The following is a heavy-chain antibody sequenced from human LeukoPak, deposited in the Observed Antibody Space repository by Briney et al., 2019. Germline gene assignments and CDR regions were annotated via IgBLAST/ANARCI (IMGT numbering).Heavy chain of an antibody. J-gene: IGHJ2*01. V-gene: IGHV1-18*04. D-gene: IGHD5-12*01. CDR3: ARVSTNSRVAGYDPQWYFDL. CDR1: GYTFINYG. CDR2: ISAYNGNT. Sequence: ASVKVSCKASGYTFINYGFSWVRQAPGQGLEWMGWISAYNGNTNYLQKFHGRVTMTTDTSTNTVYMELRSLRSDDTAVYYCARVSTNSRVAGYDPQWYFDLWGRGTPVTVSP.